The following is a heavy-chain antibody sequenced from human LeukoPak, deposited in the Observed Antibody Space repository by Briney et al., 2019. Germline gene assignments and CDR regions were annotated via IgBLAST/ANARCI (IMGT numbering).Heavy chain of an antibody. V-gene: IGHV4-59*01. CDR2: IYYSGST. D-gene: IGHD5-18*01. Sequence: KPSETLSLTCTVSGGSISSYYWSWIRQPPGKGLEWIGTIYYSGSTKNNPSLKSRVTISVDTSRTQFSLKLSSVTGADTAVYYCAREVAGIQLFDCWGPGTLVTVSS. J-gene: IGHJ4*02. CDR1: GGSISSYY. CDR3: AREVAGIQLFDC.